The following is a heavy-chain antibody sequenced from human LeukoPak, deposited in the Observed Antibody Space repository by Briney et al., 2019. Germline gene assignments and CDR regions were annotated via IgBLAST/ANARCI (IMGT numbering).Heavy chain of an antibody. CDR3: ARGDRITIFSFQGTIAFDI. J-gene: IGHJ3*02. V-gene: IGHV4-39*07. Sequence: SETLSLTFTVSGGSISSSSYYWGWIRQPPGKGLEWIGSIYYSGSTYYNPSLKSRVTISVDTSKNQFSLKLSSVTAADTAVYYCARGDRITIFSFQGTIAFDIWGQGTMVTVSS. CDR2: IYYSGST. D-gene: IGHD3-9*01. CDR1: GGSISSSSYY.